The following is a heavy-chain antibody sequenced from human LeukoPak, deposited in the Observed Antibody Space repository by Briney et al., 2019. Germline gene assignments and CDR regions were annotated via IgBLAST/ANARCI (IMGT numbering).Heavy chain of an antibody. J-gene: IGHJ6*03. CDR3: ARQEVNYYYYMDV. V-gene: IGHV4-39*01. CDR1: GGSIRSSSYY. CDR2: IYYSGST. Sequence: SETLSLTCTVSGGSIRSSSYYWGWIRQPPGKGLEWIGSIYYSGSTYYNASLKSRVTISVDTSKNQFSLKLSSVTAADMAVYYCARQEVNYYYYMDVWGKGTTATVSS.